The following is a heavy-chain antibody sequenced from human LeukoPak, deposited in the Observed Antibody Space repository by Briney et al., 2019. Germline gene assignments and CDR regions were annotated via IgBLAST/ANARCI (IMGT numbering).Heavy chain of an antibody. CDR2: LFDSVNT. Sequence: SETLSLTCTVSGGSISSHYWSWIRQPPGKGLEWIAYLFDSVNTKDNPSLQSRLTLSADTSKNQFSLKLSSVTAADTAVYYCARQGTLDYDILTALFDFWGQGTLVTVSS. V-gene: IGHV4-59*08. D-gene: IGHD3-9*01. CDR3: ARQGTLDYDILTALFDF. CDR1: GGSISSHY. J-gene: IGHJ4*02.